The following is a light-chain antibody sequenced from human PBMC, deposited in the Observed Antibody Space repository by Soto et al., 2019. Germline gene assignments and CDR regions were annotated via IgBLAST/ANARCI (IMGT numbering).Light chain of an antibody. CDR2: AAS. V-gene: IGKV1D-12*01. CDR3: QQSYTLPWT. CDR1: QGINTW. Sequence: DMPVTQSPSSVSASVGDRVTITRRASQGINTWLTWYQQKPGKAPKLLISAASNLQSGVPSRFSGSGSGTDLTLTISSLQPEDFATYYCQQSYTLPWTFGQGTKVEMK. J-gene: IGKJ1*01.